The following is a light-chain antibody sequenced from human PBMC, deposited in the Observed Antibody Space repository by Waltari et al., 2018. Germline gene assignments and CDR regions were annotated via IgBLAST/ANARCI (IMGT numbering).Light chain of an antibody. CDR2: DVT. V-gene: IGLV2-14*03. Sequence: QSALTQPASVSGSPGQSITIPCTGTSSSGGFYNYVPWFQQPPAQAPRLLIFDVTNPPSGVANRFSGSKSGNTASLTISGLQAEDEADYYCSSYTSRATWVFGGGTRLAVL. CDR1: SSSGGFYNY. CDR3: SSYTSRATWV. J-gene: IGLJ3*02.